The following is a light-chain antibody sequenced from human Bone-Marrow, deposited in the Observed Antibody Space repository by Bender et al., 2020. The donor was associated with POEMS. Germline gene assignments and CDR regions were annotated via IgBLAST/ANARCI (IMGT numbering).Light chain of an antibody. CDR2: END. J-gene: IGLJ2*01. CDR1: SGSIGSSY. Sequence: NFVLTQPHSMSESPGQTVTLSCTRSSGSIGSSYVQWYQQRPGSAPTTLIYENDRRFHGVSDRFSGSIDASSNSASLTISGLRSEDEADYYCHSYDSLNRVFGGGTKLTVL. V-gene: IGLV6-57*03. CDR3: HSYDSLNRV.